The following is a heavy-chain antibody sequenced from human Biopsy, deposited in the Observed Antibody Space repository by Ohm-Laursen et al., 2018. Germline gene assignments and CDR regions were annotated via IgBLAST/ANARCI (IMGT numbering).Heavy chain of an antibody. CDR1: GYTFTAYG. J-gene: IGHJ3*02. V-gene: IGHV1-18*04. D-gene: IGHD3-3*01. CDR2: ISTYNDDT. Sequence: ASVKVSCKTSGYTFTAYGISWVRQSPGQGLEWMGWISTYNDDTNIAQKFQGRVSMTTDTSTRTAYMELRSLRSGDTAIYFCARDPGYDFWSGSDPFDIWGQGTLVTVS. CDR3: ARDPGYDFWSGSDPFDI.